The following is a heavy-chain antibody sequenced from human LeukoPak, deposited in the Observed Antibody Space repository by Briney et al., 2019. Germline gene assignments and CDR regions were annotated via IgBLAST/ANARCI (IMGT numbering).Heavy chain of an antibody. Sequence: GASLQISCKGSGYSFTSYWIGWVRQMPGKGLEWMGIIYPGDSDTRYSPSFQGQVTISADKSISTAYLQWSSLKASDTAMYYCARLPYYYDSSGLYDYWGQGTLVTVSS. CDR1: GYSFTSYW. V-gene: IGHV5-51*01. CDR3: ARLPYYYDSSGLYDY. D-gene: IGHD3-22*01. J-gene: IGHJ4*02. CDR2: IYPGDSDT.